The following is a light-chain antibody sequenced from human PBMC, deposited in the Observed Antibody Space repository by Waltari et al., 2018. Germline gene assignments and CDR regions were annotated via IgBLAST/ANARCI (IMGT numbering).Light chain of an antibody. CDR2: DVS. V-gene: IGLV2-11*01. Sequence: QSALTQPRSVSGSPGQSVTISCTGTSSDVGGYNHVSWYQQQPGKAPKLMIYDVSKRPSGVPDRFSGSKSGNTASLTISGLQAEDEADYYCCSYADSYTYVFGTGTEVTVL. CDR3: CSYADSYTYV. J-gene: IGLJ1*01. CDR1: SSDVGGYNH.